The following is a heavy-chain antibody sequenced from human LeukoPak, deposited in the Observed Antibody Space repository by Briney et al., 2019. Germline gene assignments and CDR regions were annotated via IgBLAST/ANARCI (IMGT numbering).Heavy chain of an antibody. Sequence: PGGSLRLSCATSGFTVSSIYMSWVRQAPGKGLEWVSVIYGGGTTYYADSVKGRFTISRDNSKNTLFLQMISLRAEDTAIYYCVLALAVSGFNYFDYWGQGTLVTVSS. D-gene: IGHD5-12*01. CDR3: VLALAVSGFNYFDY. V-gene: IGHV3-66*01. CDR1: GFTVSSIY. CDR2: IYGGGTT. J-gene: IGHJ4*02.